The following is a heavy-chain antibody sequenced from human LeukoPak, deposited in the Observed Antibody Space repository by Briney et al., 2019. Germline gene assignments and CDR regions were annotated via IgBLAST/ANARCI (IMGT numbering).Heavy chain of an antibody. D-gene: IGHD1-26*01. CDR2: ISSSSSYI. CDR3: ARDEVGAIRPFDY. Sequence: PGGSLRLSCAVSGITLSNYGMSWVRQAPGKGLEWVSSISSSSSYIYYADSVKGRFTISRDNAKNSLYLQMNSLRAEDTAVYYCARDEVGAIRPFDYWGQGTLVTVSS. J-gene: IGHJ4*02. V-gene: IGHV3-21*01. CDR1: GITLSNYG.